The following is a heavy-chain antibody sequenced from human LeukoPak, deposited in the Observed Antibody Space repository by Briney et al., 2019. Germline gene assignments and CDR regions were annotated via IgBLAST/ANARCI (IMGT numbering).Heavy chain of an antibody. J-gene: IGHJ5*02. CDR1: GFTFSSYA. V-gene: IGHV3-23*01. D-gene: IGHD2-2*01. CDR2: ISGSGGST. Sequence: PGGSLRLSCAASGFTFSSYAMSWVRQAPGKGLEWVSAISGSGGSTYYADSVKGRFTISRDNSKNTLYLQMNSLRAEDTAVYYCAKDQGIVVVPDPNNWFDPWGQGTLVTVSS. CDR3: AKDQGIVVVPDPNNWFDP.